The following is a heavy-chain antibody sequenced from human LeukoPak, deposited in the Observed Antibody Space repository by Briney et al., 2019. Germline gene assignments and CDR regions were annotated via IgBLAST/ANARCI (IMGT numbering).Heavy chain of an antibody. J-gene: IGHJ4*02. CDR3: ATALRGYSYGPLFDY. Sequence: ASVKVSCKVSGYTLTELSMHWVRQAPGKGLEWMGGFDPEDGETIYAQKFQGGVTMTEDTSTDTAYMELSSLRSEDTAVYYCATALRGYSYGPLFDYWGQGTLVTVSS. D-gene: IGHD5-18*01. CDR1: GYTLTELS. V-gene: IGHV1-24*01. CDR2: FDPEDGET.